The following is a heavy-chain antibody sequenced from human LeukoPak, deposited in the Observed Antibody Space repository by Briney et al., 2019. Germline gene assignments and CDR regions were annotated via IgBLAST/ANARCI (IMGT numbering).Heavy chain of an antibody. J-gene: IGHJ2*01. CDR1: GFTFSSNG. V-gene: IGHV3-33*01. D-gene: IGHD6-13*01. CDR2: IWNDGSEK. Sequence: GRSLRLSCAASGFTFSSNGMHWVRQAPGKGLEWVAVIWNDGSEKHHEDSVRGRFTISRDNSKNTLYLQMNSLRAEDTAVYYCARVPKYSTSWYFDLWGRGTLVTVSS. CDR3: ARVPKYSTSWYFDL.